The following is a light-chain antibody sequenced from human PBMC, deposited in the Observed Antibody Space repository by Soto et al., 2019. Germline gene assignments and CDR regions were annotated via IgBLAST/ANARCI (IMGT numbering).Light chain of an antibody. V-gene: IGKV1-5*01. CDR3: QQYNSYPYT. Sequence: IQMTQSPSTPSASVGDRVTITCRASQSVSSWLAWYQQKPGKVPKLLIYDASTLESGVPSTFGGSGSGTEFTLTISSLQPEDFATYFCQQYNSYPYTFGQGTKLEI. CDR2: DAS. J-gene: IGKJ2*01. CDR1: QSVSSW.